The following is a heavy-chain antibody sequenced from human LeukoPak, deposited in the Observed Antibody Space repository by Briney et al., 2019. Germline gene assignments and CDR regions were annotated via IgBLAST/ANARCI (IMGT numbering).Heavy chain of an antibody. D-gene: IGHD5-18*01. CDR2: IRYDGSNK. J-gene: IGHJ4*02. V-gene: IGHV3-30*02. Sequence: PGGSLRLSCAASGFMFSSSGMHWVRQAPGKGLEWVAFIRYDGSNKYYADSVKGRFTIPRDNSKNTLYLQMNSLRAEDTAVYYCARLYTAMASSFDYWGQGTLVTVSS. CDR1: GFMFSSSG. CDR3: ARLYTAMASSFDY.